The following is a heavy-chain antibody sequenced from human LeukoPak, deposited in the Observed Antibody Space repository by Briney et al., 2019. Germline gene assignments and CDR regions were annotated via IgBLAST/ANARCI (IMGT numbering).Heavy chain of an antibody. CDR2: IRADNGDT. V-gene: IGHV1-18*04. J-gene: IGHJ1*01. CDR1: GYKFLSHG. Sequence: ASVRVSCKTSGYKFLSHGISWVRQAPGQGLEWLGWIRADNGDTRFAQKFQGRFTMTTDTSTSTAHMELRSLRSDDTAVYYCARDWPTVIADFWGQGTLVTVSS. CDR3: ARDWPTVIADF. D-gene: IGHD4-11*01.